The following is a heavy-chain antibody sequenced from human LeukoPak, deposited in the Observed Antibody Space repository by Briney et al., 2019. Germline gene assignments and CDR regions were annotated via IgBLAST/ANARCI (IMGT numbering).Heavy chain of an antibody. CDR1: GFTFDDYA. CDR2: ISWNSGSI. V-gene: IGHV3-9*01. D-gene: IGHD3-10*01. CDR3: AKDREYYGSGSSPFDY. J-gene: IGHJ4*02. Sequence: GRSLRLSCAASGFTFDDYAMHWVRQAPGKGLEWVSGISWNSGSIGYADSVKGRFTISGDNAKNSLYLQMNSLRAEDTALYYCAKDREYYGSGSSPFDYWGQGTLVTVSS.